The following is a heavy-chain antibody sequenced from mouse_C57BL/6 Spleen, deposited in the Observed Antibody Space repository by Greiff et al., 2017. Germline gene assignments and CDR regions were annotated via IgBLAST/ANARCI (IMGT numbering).Heavy chain of an antibody. V-gene: IGHV5-4*01. J-gene: IGHJ2*01. CDR3: ARGGGRYYGRFDY. CDR1: GFTFSSYA. D-gene: IGHD1-1*01. CDR2: ISDGGSYT. Sequence: EVQLVESGGGLVKPGGSLKLSCAASGFTFSSYAMSWVRQTPEKRLEWVATISDGGSYTYYPDNVKGRFTISRDNAKNNLYLQMSHLKSEDTAMYYCARGGGRYYGRFDYWGQGTTLTVSS.